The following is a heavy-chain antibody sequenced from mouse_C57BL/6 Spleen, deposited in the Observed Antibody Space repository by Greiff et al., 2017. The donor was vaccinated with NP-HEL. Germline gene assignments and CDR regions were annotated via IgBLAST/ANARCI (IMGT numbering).Heavy chain of an antibody. CDR2: ILPGSGST. CDR3: ASPSYYSNYVGFAY. J-gene: IGHJ3*01. Sequence: LQESGAELMKPGASVKLSCKATGYTFTGYWIEWVKQRPGHGLEWIGEILPGSGSTNYNEKFKGKATFTADTSSNTAYMQLSSLTTEDSAIYYCASPSYYSNYVGFAYWGQGTLVTVSA. D-gene: IGHD2-5*01. CDR1: GYTFTGYW. V-gene: IGHV1-9*01.